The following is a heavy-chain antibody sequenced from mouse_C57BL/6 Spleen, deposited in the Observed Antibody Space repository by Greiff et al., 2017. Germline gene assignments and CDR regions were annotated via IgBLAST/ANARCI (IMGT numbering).Heavy chain of an antibody. CDR2: ISSGGSYT. CDR3: ARHTSITTVVAHWYFDV. J-gene: IGHJ1*03. V-gene: IGHV5-6*01. Sequence: EVKLVESGGDLVKPGGSLKLSCAASGFTFSSYGMSWVRQTPDKRLAWVATISSGGSYTYYPDSVKGRFTISRDNAKNTLYLQMSSLNSEDTAMYYCARHTSITTVVAHWYFDVWGTGTTVTVSS. CDR1: GFTFSSYG. D-gene: IGHD1-1*01.